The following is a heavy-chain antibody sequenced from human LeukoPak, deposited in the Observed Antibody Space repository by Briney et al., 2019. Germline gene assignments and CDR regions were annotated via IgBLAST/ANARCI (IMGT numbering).Heavy chain of an antibody. CDR3: TTDQLEGYYDTWSGYYLF. V-gene: IGHV3-15*01. Sequence: GGSLRLSCAASGFTFNSAWMGRVRQAPGKGLEWVGRIKSGSDGGAIHYAAPVKGRFTISRDDSQNTVYLQMNSLKTEDTAVYYCTTDQLEGYYDTWSGYYLFWGQGTLVTVSS. D-gene: IGHD3-3*01. CDR1: GFTFNSAW. CDR2: IKSGSDGGAI. J-gene: IGHJ4*02.